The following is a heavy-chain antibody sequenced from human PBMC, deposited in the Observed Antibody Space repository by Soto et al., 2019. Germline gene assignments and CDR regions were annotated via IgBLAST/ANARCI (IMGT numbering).Heavy chain of an antibody. CDR1: GDYISTYS. J-gene: IGHJ4*02. D-gene: IGHD3-16*01. Sequence: SETMSLTCTVSGDYISTYSWNWIRQPPGRGLEWIGYIYYSGSASYNPSLESRISISIDTSKNQFSLNLSSVTAADTAVYYCARRWGTTFDYWGQGTLVTVS. CDR3: ARRWGTTFDY. CDR2: IYYSGSA. V-gene: IGHV4-59*08.